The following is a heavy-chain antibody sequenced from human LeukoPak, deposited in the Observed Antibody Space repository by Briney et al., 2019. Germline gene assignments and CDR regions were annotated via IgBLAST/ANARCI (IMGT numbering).Heavy chain of an antibody. CDR1: GYTFTSYG. Sequence: ASVKVSCKASGYTFTSYGISWVRQAPGQGLEWMGWINPNSGGTSYAQNFQGRVTMTRDTSISTAYMELSRLRSDDTAVYYCAREGEDSEDTNWFDPWGQGTLVTVSS. D-gene: IGHD3-10*01. V-gene: IGHV1-2*02. CDR3: AREGEDSEDTNWFDP. J-gene: IGHJ5*02. CDR2: INPNSGGT.